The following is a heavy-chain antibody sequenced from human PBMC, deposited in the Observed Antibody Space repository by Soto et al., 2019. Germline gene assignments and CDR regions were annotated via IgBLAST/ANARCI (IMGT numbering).Heavy chain of an antibody. V-gene: IGHV3-33*01. CDR1: GFTFSSYG. D-gene: IGHD3-10*01. J-gene: IGHJ5*02. CDR2: IWYDGSNK. CDR3: ARAARYYYGSGSYPLANWFDP. Sequence: QVQLVESGGGVVQPGRSLRLSCAASGFTFSSYGMHWVRQAPGKGLEWVAVIWYDGSNKYYADSVKGRFTISRDNSKNTLYLQMNSLRAEDTAVYYCARAARYYYGSGSYPLANWFDPWGQGTLVTVSS.